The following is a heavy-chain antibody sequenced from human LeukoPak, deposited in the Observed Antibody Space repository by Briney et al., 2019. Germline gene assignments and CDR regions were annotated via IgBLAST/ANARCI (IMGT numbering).Heavy chain of an antibody. CDR3: AKSPEGVRNY. D-gene: IGHD2-2*01. Sequence: GGSLRLSCAASGFTFSSYSMNWVRQAPGKGLEWVSSISSSSSYIYYADSVKGRFTISRDNSKNTLYMQMNSLRAEDTAVYYCAKSPEGVRNYWGQGTLVTVSS. V-gene: IGHV3-21*04. J-gene: IGHJ4*02. CDR1: GFTFSSYS. CDR2: ISSSSSYI.